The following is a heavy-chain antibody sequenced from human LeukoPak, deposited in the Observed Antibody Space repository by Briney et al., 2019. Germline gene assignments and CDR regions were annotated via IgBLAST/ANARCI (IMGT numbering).Heavy chain of an antibody. CDR1: GGSFSGYY. Sequence: SETLSLTCAVYGGSFSGYYWSWIRQPPGKGLEWIGEINHSGSTNYNPSLKSRVTISVDTSKNQFSLKLSSVTAADTAVYYCAKQLPYHDKRINWFDPWGQGTLVTVSS. D-gene: IGHD5-24*01. J-gene: IGHJ5*02. CDR2: INHSGST. V-gene: IGHV4-34*01. CDR3: AKQLPYHDKRINWFDP.